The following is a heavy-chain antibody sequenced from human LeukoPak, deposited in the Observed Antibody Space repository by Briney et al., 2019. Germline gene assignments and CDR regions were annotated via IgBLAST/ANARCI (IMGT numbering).Heavy chain of an antibody. V-gene: IGHV3-23*01. CDR1: GFTFSSYA. CDR3: ARARDDYYYYYGMDV. J-gene: IGHJ6*02. CDR2: ISGSGDST. Sequence: GGSLRLSCAASGFTFSSYAMSWVRQAPGKGLEWVSAISGSGDSTYYADSVKGRFTISRDNSKNTLYLQMNSLRAEDTAVYYCARARDDYYYYYGMDVWGQGTTVTVSS.